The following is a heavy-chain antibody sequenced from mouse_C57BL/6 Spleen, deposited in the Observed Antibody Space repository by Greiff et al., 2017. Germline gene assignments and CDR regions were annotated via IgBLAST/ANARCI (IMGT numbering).Heavy chain of an antibody. V-gene: IGHV1-59*01. Sequence: QVQLQQPGAELVRPGTSVKLSCKASGYTFTSYWMHWVKQRPGQGLEWIGVIDPSDSYTNYNQKFKGKATLTVDTSSSTAYMQLSSLTSEDSAVYYCARVERTAHATFAYWGQGTLVTVSA. CDR2: IDPSDSYT. J-gene: IGHJ3*01. CDR1: GYTFTSYW. CDR3: ARVERTAHATFAY. D-gene: IGHD3-2*02.